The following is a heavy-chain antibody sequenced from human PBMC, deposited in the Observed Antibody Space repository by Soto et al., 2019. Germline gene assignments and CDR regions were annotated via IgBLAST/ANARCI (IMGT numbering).Heavy chain of an antibody. CDR2: IRSTANNYAT. CDR3: TRDSSDC. Sequence: EVQLVESGGGLVQPGGSLKLSCAASGFTFSDSAMHWVRQASGKGLEWVGRIRSTANNYATAYAASVKGRFTISRDDSKHTAYLQMNSLKTEDTAVYYCTRDSSDCWGQGTLVTVSS. V-gene: IGHV3-73*01. CDR1: GFTFSDSA. J-gene: IGHJ4*02.